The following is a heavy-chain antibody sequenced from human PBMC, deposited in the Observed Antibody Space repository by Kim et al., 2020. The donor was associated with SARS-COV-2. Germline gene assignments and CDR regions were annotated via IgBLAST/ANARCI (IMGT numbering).Heavy chain of an antibody. CDR3: AKAIEQWLVLLPTDY. V-gene: IGHV3-23*01. J-gene: IGHJ4*02. D-gene: IGHD6-19*01. Sequence: DSVKGRFTICRDNSKNTLYLQMNSLRAEDTAVYYCAKAIEQWLVLLPTDYWGQGTLVTVSS.